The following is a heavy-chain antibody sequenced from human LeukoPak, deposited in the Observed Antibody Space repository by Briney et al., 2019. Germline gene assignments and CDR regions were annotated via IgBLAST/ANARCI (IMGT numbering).Heavy chain of an antibody. V-gene: IGHV4-59*01. J-gene: IGHJ3*02. CDR2: IYYSGST. D-gene: IGHD2-2*01. CDR1: GGSTSSYY. CDR3: ARGDIVVVPAAMRYSDAFDI. Sequence: SETLSLTCTVSGGSTSSYYWSWIRQPPGKGLEWIGYIYYSGSTNYNPSLKSRVTISVDTSKNQFSLKLSSVTAADTAVYYCARGDIVVVPAAMRYSDAFDIWGQGTMVTVSS.